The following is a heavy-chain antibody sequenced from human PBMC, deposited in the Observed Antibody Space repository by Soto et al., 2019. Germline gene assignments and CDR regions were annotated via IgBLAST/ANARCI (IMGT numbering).Heavy chain of an antibody. Sequence: GGSLRLSCAASGFRFSTYGMHWFRQAPGKGLEWVALISDDASEKYYGDSVKGRFTISRDNSKNTLDLQMNSLRPEDTAVYYCAKGAYYDILTGYNYGMDVWGQGTTVTVSS. D-gene: IGHD3-9*01. CDR1: GFRFSTYG. V-gene: IGHV3-30*18. CDR2: ISDDASEK. J-gene: IGHJ6*02. CDR3: AKGAYYDILTGYNYGMDV.